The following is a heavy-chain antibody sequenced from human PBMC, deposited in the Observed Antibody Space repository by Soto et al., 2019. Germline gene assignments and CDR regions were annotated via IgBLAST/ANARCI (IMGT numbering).Heavy chain of an antibody. CDR3: ARLEGLSTISYYFDF. J-gene: IGHJ4*02. Sequence: HLQLQESGPGLVKPSETLSLMCSVSDDSINSDKFYWGWILQPPGKGLEWIGSIYYRGNAYYNPSLQTRVTISLDKYKSQFSLKLNSVTAADSAVYFCARLEGLSTISYYFDFWGPGALVTVSS. CDR1: DDSINSDKFY. V-gene: IGHV4-39*01. D-gene: IGHD2-21*02. CDR2: IYYRGNA.